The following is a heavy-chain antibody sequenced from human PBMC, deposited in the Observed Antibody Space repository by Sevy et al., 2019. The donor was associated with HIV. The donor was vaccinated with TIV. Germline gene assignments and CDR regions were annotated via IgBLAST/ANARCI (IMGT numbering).Heavy chain of an antibody. V-gene: IGHV1-8*02. J-gene: IGHJ6*02. CDR2: MNTNTGNT. CDR1: GFTFASYD. D-gene: IGHD6-19*01. Sequence: ASVKVSCKASGFTFASYDIYWVRQATGQGLEWMGWMNTNTGNTGFAQKFQGRVTMTRNTSITTAYMELSNLRSEDTAVYYWASVSGWYLRYGMDVWGQGTTVTVSS. CDR3: ASVSGWYLRYGMDV.